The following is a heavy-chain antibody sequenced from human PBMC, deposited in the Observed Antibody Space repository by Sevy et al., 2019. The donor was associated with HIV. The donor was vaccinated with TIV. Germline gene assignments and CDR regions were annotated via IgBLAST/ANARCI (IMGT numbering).Heavy chain of an antibody. J-gene: IGHJ4*02. Sequence: LSLTCAASGFTFSSYAMHWVRQAPGKGLEWVAVISYDGSNKYYADSVKGRFTISRDNSKNTLYLQMNSLRAEDTAVYYCARGYCSSTSCYIGPFDYWGQGTLVTVSS. CDR2: ISYDGSNK. CDR1: GFTFSSYA. V-gene: IGHV3-30*04. D-gene: IGHD2-2*01. CDR3: ARGYCSSTSCYIGPFDY.